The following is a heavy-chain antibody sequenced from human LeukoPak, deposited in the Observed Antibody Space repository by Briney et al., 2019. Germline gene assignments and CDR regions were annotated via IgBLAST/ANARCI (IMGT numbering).Heavy chain of an antibody. CDR2: IKQDGDEK. V-gene: IGHV3-7*01. D-gene: IGHD3-10*01. CDR1: GFTFSSCY. CDR3: ARDPRGSQYSHFDS. Sequence: GGSLRLSCAASGFTFSSCYMSWVRQAPGKGLEGVANIKQDGDEKNYVDSVKGRFTISRDNAKSSLYLQMNSLRAEDTAVYYCARDPRGSQYSHFDSWGQGTQVTVSS. J-gene: IGHJ4*02.